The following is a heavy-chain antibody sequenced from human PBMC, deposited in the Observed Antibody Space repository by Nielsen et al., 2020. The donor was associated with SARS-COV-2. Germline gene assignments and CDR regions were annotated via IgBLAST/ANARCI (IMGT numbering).Heavy chain of an antibody. D-gene: IGHD3-3*01. J-gene: IGHJ4*02. V-gene: IGHV3-49*03. CDR3: TRDDFWSGYPDY. CDR1: GSTFGDYA. Sequence: GGSLRLSCTASGSTFGDYAMSWFRQAPGKGLEWVGFIRSKAYGGTTEYAASVKGRFTISRDDSKSIAYLQMNSLKTEDTAVYYCTRDDFWSGYPDYWGQGTLVTVSS. CDR2: IRSKAYGGTT.